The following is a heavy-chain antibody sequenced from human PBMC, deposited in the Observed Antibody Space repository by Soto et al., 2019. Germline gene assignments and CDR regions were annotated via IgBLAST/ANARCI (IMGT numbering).Heavy chain of an antibody. J-gene: IGHJ4*02. CDR1: GFTFSSYA. Sequence: QVQLVESGGGVVQPGRSLRLSCAASGFTFSSYAMHWVRQAPGKGLERVAVISYDGSNKYYADSVKGRFTISRDNSKNTLYLRMNSLRAEDTAVYYCARTARRDSSGYYYTPYYFDYWGQGTLVTVSS. CDR2: ISYDGSNK. D-gene: IGHD3-22*01. V-gene: IGHV3-30-3*01. CDR3: ARTARRDSSGYYYTPYYFDY.